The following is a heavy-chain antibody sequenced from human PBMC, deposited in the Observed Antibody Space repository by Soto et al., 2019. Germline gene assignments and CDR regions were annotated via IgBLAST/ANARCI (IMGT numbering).Heavy chain of an antibody. CDR2: ITYDGSNK. D-gene: IGHD1-26*01. Sequence: QVHLVESGGGVVQPGRSLRLSCAASGFTFSSYAMHWVRQAPGKGLEWVAVITYDGSNKYYADSVKGRFTISRDNSRNTLYLQMDSLRAEDTAVYYCARGSVNRLVGTTGGGCNYWGQGTLVTVSS. J-gene: IGHJ4*02. CDR3: ARGSVNRLVGTTGGGCNY. CDR1: GFTFSSYA. V-gene: IGHV3-30-3*01.